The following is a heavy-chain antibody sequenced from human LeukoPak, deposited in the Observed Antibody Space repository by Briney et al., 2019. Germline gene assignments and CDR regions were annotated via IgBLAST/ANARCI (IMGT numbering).Heavy chain of an antibody. Sequence: ASVKVSCKASGYTFSSCAINWVRQAPGQGLEWMGWINTNTGNPTYAQGFTGRFVFSLDTSVSTAYLQISSLKAEDTAVYYCVTRDGVSDGFFNFDYWGQGTLVTVSS. D-gene: IGHD5-24*01. CDR3: VTRDGVSDGFFNFDY. J-gene: IGHJ4*02. CDR1: GYTFSSCA. CDR2: INTNTGNP. V-gene: IGHV7-4-1*02.